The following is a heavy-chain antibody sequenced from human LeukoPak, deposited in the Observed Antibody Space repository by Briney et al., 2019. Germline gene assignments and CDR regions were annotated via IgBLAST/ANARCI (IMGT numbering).Heavy chain of an antibody. D-gene: IGHD3-22*01. Sequence: GGTLRLSCAASGFTFSSYGMSWVRQAPGQGLELMGWINVGNGHTKYSQDFQGRVTITRDTSATSVYMEVSSLRTADMAVYFCARDYYDSSGARWFDPWGQGTLVTVTS. J-gene: IGHJ5*02. V-gene: IGHV1-3*03. CDR1: GFTFSSYG. CDR2: INVGNGHT. CDR3: ARDYYDSSGARWFDP.